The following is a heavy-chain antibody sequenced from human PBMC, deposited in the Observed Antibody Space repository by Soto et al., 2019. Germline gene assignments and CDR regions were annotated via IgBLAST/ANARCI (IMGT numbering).Heavy chain of an antibody. V-gene: IGHV3-23*01. Sequence: GGSLSLSCAASGFTFSSYAMSWVRQAPGKGLEWVSAISGSGGSTYYADSVKGRFTISRDNSKNTLYLQMNSLRAEDTAVYYCAKVLTPYYYDSSGYYYEYYYYYGMDVWGQGTTVTVSS. CDR1: GFTFSSYA. CDR2: ISGSGGST. J-gene: IGHJ6*02. D-gene: IGHD3-22*01. CDR3: AKVLTPYYYDSSGYYYEYYYYYGMDV.